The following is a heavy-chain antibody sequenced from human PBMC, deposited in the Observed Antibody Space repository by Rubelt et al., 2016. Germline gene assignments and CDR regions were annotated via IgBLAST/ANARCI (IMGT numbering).Heavy chain of an antibody. J-gene: IGHJ4*02. D-gene: IGHD3-16*01. V-gene: IGHV4-34*01. CDR3: ARGFWGYYFDY. CDR2: INHSGST. CDR1: GGSFSGYY. Sequence: QVQLQQWGAGLLKPSETLSLTCAVYGGSFSGYYWSWIRQPPGKGLEWIGEINHSGSTNYNPSLKSRVTISVDTSQNQVSLKLSSVTAADTAVYYCARGFWGYYFDYWGQGTLVTVSS.